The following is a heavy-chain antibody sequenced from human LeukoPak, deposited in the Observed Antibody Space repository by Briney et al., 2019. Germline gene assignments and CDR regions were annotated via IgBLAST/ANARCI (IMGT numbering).Heavy chain of an antibody. J-gene: IGHJ4*02. CDR1: GGSFSGYY. D-gene: IGHD3-10*01. Sequence: PSETLSLTCAVYGGSFSGYYWSRIRQPPGKGLEWIGEINHSGSTNYNPSLKSRVTISVDTSKNQFSLKLSSVTAADTAVYYCARKGYYYGSGSYYKLDYWGQGTLVTVSS. CDR3: ARKGYYYGSGSYYKLDY. V-gene: IGHV4-34*01. CDR2: INHSGST.